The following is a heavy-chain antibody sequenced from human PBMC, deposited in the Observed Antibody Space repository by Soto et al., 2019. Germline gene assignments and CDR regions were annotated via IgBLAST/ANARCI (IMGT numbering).Heavy chain of an antibody. V-gene: IGHV4-59*01. CDR2: IYYSGST. J-gene: IGHJ3*02. CDR1: GGSISSYY. CDR3: ARDSATSHAFDI. Sequence: SETLSLTCTVSGGSISSYYWSWIRQPPGKGLEWIGYIYYSGSTNYNPSLKSRVTISVDTSKSQFSLKLSSVTAADTAVYYCARDSATSHAFDIWGQGTMVTVSS. D-gene: IGHD5-12*01.